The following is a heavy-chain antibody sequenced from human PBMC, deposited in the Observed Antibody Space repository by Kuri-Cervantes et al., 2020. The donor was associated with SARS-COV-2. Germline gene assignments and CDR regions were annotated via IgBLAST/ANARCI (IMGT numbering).Heavy chain of an antibody. CDR3: ARVRGDYVP. CDR2: IYSGGST. V-gene: IGHV3-53*01. D-gene: IGHD3-16*01. CDR1: GFTFSSYG. J-gene: IGHJ5*02. Sequence: GESLKISCAASGFTFSSYGMHWVRQAPGKGLEWVSLIYSGGSTYYADSVKGRFTISRDNSKNTLYLQMNSLRAEDTAVYYCARVRGDYVPWGQGTLVTVSS.